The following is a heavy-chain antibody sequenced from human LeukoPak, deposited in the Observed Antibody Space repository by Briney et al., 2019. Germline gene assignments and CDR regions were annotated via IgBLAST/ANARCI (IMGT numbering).Heavy chain of an antibody. D-gene: IGHD3-22*01. J-gene: IGHJ4*02. CDR1: GFTFNNYG. V-gene: IGHV3-23*01. Sequence: GGSLRLSCAVSGFTFNNYGMSWVRQAPGVGLEWVSAIADGGETTYYADSVKGRFTISRDYSKNTLHLQMNSVRAEDTAVYYCARKAARTSGYDYWGQGILVTVSS. CDR3: ARKAARTSGYDY. CDR2: IADGGETT.